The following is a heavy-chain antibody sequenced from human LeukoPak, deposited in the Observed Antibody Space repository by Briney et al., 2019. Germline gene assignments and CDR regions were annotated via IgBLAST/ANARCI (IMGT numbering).Heavy chain of an antibody. V-gene: IGHV3-33*06. CDR3: AKGRYYDSSGYPGDY. CDR2: IWYDGSNK. J-gene: IGHJ4*02. Sequence: GGSLRLSCAASGFAFRSYAMSWVRQAPGKGLEWVAVIWYDGSNKYYADSVKGRFTISRDNSKNTLYLQMNSLRAEDTAVYYCAKGRYYDSSGYPGDYWGQGTLVTVSS. D-gene: IGHD3-22*01. CDR1: GFAFRSYA.